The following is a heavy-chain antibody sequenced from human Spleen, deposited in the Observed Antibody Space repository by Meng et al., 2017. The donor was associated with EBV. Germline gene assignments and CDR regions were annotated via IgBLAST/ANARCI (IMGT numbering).Heavy chain of an antibody. J-gene: IGHJ4*02. CDR3: ASHLLTPGTRGFDH. CDR2: THHGGNT. V-gene: IGHV4-4*02. D-gene: IGHD6-13*01. CDR1: GGPITSTYL. Sequence: VPLQAARRGIVHPSLTLYLPILVSGGPITSTYLSRCVRQPPAKGVEWVGETHHGGNTNDNTSLQSRVIISVDKSKSQFSLQLPSVTAADTALYYCASHLLTPGTRGFDHWGPGILVTVSS.